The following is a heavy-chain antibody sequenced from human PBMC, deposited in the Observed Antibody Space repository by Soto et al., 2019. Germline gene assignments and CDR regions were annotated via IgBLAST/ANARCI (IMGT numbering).Heavy chain of an antibody. CDR3: ARDGPYYYASRMDV. CDR2: IHSGGDT. J-gene: IGHJ6*02. Sequence: SLRLSCAASGFTVSSNYMTWVRQAPGKGLEWVSVIHSGGDTYYTDSVEGRFTISRHDSENTVYLQMNSLRAEDTAVYYCARDGPYYYASRMDVWGQGTTVTVYS. V-gene: IGHV3-53*04. D-gene: IGHD3-10*01. CDR1: GFTVSSNY.